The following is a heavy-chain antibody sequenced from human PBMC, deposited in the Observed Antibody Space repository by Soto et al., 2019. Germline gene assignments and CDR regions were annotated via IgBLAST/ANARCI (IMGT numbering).Heavy chain of an antibody. V-gene: IGHV1-69*13. Sequence: GASVKVSCKASGGTFSSYAISWVRQAPGQGLEWMGGIIPIFGTANYAQKFQGRVTITADESTSTAYMELSSLRSEDTAVYYCAREGYCGGDCYHNYYYYGMDVWGQGTTVTVSS. CDR3: AREGYCGGDCYHNYYYYGMDV. D-gene: IGHD2-21*02. J-gene: IGHJ6*02. CDR1: GGTFSSYA. CDR2: IIPIFGTA.